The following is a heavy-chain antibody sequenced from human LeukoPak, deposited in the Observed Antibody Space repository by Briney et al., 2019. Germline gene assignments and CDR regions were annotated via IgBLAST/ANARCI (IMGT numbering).Heavy chain of an antibody. V-gene: IGHV5-51*01. CDR2: IYPGDSDT. CDR3: ARHPLGVEMATRYYFDY. CDR1: GYSFTSYW. J-gene: IGHJ4*02. D-gene: IGHD5-24*01. Sequence: GESLKISCKGSGYSFTSYWIGWVRQMPGKGLEWMGIIYPGDSDTRYSPSFQGQVTISADKSISTAYLQWSSLKASDTAMYYCARHPLGVEMATRYYFDYWGQGTLVTVSS.